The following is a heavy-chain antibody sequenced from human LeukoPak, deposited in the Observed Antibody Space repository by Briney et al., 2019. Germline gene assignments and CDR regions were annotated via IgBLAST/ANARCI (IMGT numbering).Heavy chain of an antibody. CDR2: ISSSSSAT. V-gene: IGHV3-48*02. CDR3: ARDPFGGSDY. CDR1: GFTFSTYS. J-gene: IGHJ4*02. Sequence: GGSLRLSCVASGFTFSTYSMNWVRQAPGKGLEWVSYISSSSSATYYADSVKGRFTISRDNAKNSLYVQMSSLRDEDTAVYYCARDPFGGSDYWGQGTLVTVSS. D-gene: IGHD1-26*01.